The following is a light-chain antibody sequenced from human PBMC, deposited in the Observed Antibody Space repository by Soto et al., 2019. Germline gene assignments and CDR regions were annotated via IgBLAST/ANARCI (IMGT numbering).Light chain of an antibody. J-gene: IGKJ3*01. V-gene: IGKV1-39*01. Sequence: DSQMTQSPSSLSASVGDRVTITCRASQTIRTYLNWYQQKPGKAPNLLIYDSTNLKNGVPSRFRGSGSGTEFTLTISSLQSEDFATYYCQQTYLSPLTFGPGTKVDRK. CDR1: QTIRTY. CDR2: DST. CDR3: QQTYLSPLT.